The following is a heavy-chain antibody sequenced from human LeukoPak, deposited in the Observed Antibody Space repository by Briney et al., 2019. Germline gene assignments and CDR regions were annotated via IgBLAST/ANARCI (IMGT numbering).Heavy chain of an antibody. V-gene: IGHV3-15*01. CDR2: IKSKTDGGTT. CDR3: TSDRASSGWYVYFEH. D-gene: IGHD6-19*01. CDR1: GFSFSIPW. J-gene: IGHJ1*01. Sequence: PGGSLRVSCAASGFSFSIPWMSWVCQAPGKGLEWVGRIKSKTDGGTTDYAAPVKGRFTISRDDSKNTLYLQMNSLKTEDTAVYYWTSDRASSGWYVYFEHRGQGTLVTVSS.